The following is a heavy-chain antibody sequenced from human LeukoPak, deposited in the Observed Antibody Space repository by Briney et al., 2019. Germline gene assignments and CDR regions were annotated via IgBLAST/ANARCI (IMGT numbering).Heavy chain of an antibody. J-gene: IGHJ4*02. CDR3: ARDRLGDYDHSGYYDK. V-gene: IGHV3-11*01. CDR1: GFTFSDSY. CDR2: ICDSGRTI. D-gene: IGHD3-22*01. Sequence: GGSLRLSCAASGFTFSDSYMSWIRQAPGKGLEWVSYICDSGRTIYYAVSVKGRFTISRDNAKNSVYLQMNNLRAEDTAVYYCARDRLGDYDHSGYYDKWGQGTLVTVSS.